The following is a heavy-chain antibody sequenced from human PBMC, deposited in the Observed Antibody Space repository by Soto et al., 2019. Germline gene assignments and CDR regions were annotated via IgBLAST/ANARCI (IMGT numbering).Heavy chain of an antibody. J-gene: IGHJ6*04. D-gene: IGHD1-26*01. Sequence: GGSLRLSCAASGFTFSNYAMSWVRQAPGKGLEWVSTISASGGSTYFADSVKGRFTISRDNSKNTLYLQMNSLRAEDTAVYYCARELVGATCCYGMDVWGEGTTVTVSS. CDR3: ARELVGATCCYGMDV. V-gene: IGHV3-23*01. CDR2: ISASGGST. CDR1: GFTFSNYA.